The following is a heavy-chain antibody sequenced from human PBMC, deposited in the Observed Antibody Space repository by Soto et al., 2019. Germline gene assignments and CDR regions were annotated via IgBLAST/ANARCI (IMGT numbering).Heavy chain of an antibody. V-gene: IGHV4-30-2*01. Sequence: PSDTLSLTCAVSGVSITTNGYSWSWIRQPPGKGLEWIGYIYPSGTIFYNPSLNSRVTISADTSNNQFSLKLTSVTAADTAVYFCATYTAFAKYYFDYWGRGTLVTVSS. CDR2: IYPSGTI. J-gene: IGHJ4*02. CDR1: GVSITTNGYS. CDR3: ATYTAFAKYYFDY. D-gene: IGHD3-16*01.